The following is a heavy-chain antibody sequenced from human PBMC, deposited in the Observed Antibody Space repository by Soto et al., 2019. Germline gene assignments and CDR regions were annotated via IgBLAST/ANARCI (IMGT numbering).Heavy chain of an antibody. CDR3: AKEGSYYYDSRAPRYFDY. J-gene: IGHJ4*02. CDR2: ISYDGSNK. V-gene: IGHV3-30*18. D-gene: IGHD3-22*01. CDR1: GFTFSSYG. Sequence: LRLSCAASGFTFSSYGMHWVRQAPGKGLEWVAVISYDGSNKYYADSVKGRFTISRDNSKNTLYLQMNSLRAEDTAVYYCAKEGSYYYDSRAPRYFDYWGQGTLVTVSS.